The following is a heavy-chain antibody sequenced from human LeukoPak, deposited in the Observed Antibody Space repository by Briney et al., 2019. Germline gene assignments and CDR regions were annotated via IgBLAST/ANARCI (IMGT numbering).Heavy chain of an antibody. Sequence: GGSLRLSCAASGFTFSDHYMDWVRQAPGKGLEWVGRIRKKANSYTTEYAASVKGRSTISRDDSKNSLYLQMNSLKTEDTAVYYCARVDDTSGYSFGYWGQGTLVTVSS. CDR1: GFTFSDHY. D-gene: IGHD3-22*01. J-gene: IGHJ4*02. CDR3: ARVDDTSGYSFGY. CDR2: IRKKANSYTT. V-gene: IGHV3-72*01.